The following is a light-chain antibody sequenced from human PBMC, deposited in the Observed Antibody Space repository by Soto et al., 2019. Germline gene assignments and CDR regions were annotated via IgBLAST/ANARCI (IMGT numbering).Light chain of an antibody. V-gene: IGLV2-14*01. J-gene: IGLJ1*01. CDR2: EVS. CDR3: SSYTISSTDV. CDR1: SSDVGGYDY. Sequence: QSVLTQPASVSGSPGQSITISCTGTSSDVGGYDYVSWYQHHPGKAPKLTIYEVSNRPSGVSNRFSGSESGNTASLTISGLQAEDEAEYYCSSYTISSTDVFGTGTKVTVL.